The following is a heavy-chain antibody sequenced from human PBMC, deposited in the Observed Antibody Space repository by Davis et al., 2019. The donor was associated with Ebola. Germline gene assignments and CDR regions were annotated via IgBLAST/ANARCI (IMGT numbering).Heavy chain of an antibody. D-gene: IGHD1-7*01. CDR2: INPSGGST. V-gene: IGHV1-46*01. Sequence: ASVKVSCKASGGTFSSYAISWVRQAPGQGLEWMGIINPSGGSTSYAQKFQGRVTMTRDTSTSTVYMELSSLRSEDTAVYYCARDRMKYNWNYVGIYWGQGTLVTVSS. CDR3: ARDRMKYNWNYVGIY. J-gene: IGHJ4*02. CDR1: GGTFSSYA.